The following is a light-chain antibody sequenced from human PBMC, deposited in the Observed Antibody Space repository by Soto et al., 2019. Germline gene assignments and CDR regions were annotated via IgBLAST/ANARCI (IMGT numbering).Light chain of an antibody. CDR1: QSVTRN. CDR3: QQYNNLYT. CDR2: GAS. Sequence: IVMTQSPATLSVSPGERATLSCRASQSVTRNLAWYQQKPGQAPRLLMYGASTRATGIPARFSGSGSGTEFTLTISSLQSEDFAVYYCQQYNNLYTFGQGKKLEIK. V-gene: IGKV3-15*01. J-gene: IGKJ2*01.